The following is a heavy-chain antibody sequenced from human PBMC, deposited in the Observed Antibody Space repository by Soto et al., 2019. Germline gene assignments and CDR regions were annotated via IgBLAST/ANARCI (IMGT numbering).Heavy chain of an antibody. Sequence: QLQLQESGPGLVKPSETLSLTCTVSGGSISSSSYYWGWIRQPPGKGLEWIGSIYYSGSTYYNPSLKSRVTISVDTSKNQFSLKLSSGTAADTAVYYCARLGGGYDFWSGYALFDYWGQGTLVTVSS. J-gene: IGHJ4*02. V-gene: IGHV4-39*01. D-gene: IGHD3-3*01. CDR1: GGSISSSSYY. CDR3: ARLGGGYDFWSGYALFDY. CDR2: IYYSGST.